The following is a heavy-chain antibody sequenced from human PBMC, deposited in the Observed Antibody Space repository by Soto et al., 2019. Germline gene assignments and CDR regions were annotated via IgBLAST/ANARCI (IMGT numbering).Heavy chain of an antibody. J-gene: IGHJ4*02. CDR1: GGSISTFY. V-gene: IGHV4-59*01. CDR3: ARAPYYDDRSGYLYNFDY. Sequence: SETLSLTCTVSGGSISTFYWRWIRQPPGKGLEWIGYIYYTGSTNSNPSLKSRVTISVDTSKNQFSPKLSSVSAADTAVYYCARAPYYDDRSGYLYNFDYWGQGTLDTVSS. D-gene: IGHD3-22*01. CDR2: IYYTGST.